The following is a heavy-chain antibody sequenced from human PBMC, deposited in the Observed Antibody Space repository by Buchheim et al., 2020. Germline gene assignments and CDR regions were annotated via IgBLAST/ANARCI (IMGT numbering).Heavy chain of an antibody. Sequence: QVQLHESGPGLVEPSQTLSLTCNVSNGSISSGGYYWSWIRQPPGKGLEWIGYIYHSGSTYYNPSLKSRVTISADTSKNQFSLKLTSVTAADTAVYYCARDRDGYNFLDYWGQGT. CDR3: ARDRDGYNFLDY. CDR1: NGSISSGGYY. CDR2: IYHSGST. V-gene: IGHV4-31*03. J-gene: IGHJ4*02. D-gene: IGHD5-24*01.